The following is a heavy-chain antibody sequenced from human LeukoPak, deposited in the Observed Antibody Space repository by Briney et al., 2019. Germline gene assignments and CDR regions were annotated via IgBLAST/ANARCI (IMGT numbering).Heavy chain of an antibody. J-gene: IGHJ3*02. CDR3: ARSSGTWAFDI. Sequence: PSETLSLTCTVSGGSISSGDYYWSWIRQPPGKGLEWIGYIYYSGSTYYNPSLKSRVTISVDTSKNQFSLKLSSVTAADTAVYYCARSSGTWAFDIWGQGTMVTVSS. CDR2: IYYSGST. CDR1: GGSISSGDYY. D-gene: IGHD6-19*01. V-gene: IGHV4-30-4*01.